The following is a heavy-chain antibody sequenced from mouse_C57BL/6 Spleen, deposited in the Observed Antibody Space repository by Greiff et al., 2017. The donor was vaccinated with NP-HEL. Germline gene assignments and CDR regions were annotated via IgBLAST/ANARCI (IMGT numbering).Heavy chain of an antibody. D-gene: IGHD1-1*01. CDR2: IYPRSGNT. J-gene: IGHJ1*03. CDR1: GYTFTSYG. Sequence: VQLQQSGAELARPGASVKLSCKASGYTFTSYGISWVKQRTGQGLEWIGEIYPRSGNTYYNEKFKGKATLTADKSSSTAYMELRSLTSEDSAVYFWARGGGYGSSEWYFDVWGTGTTVTVSS. V-gene: IGHV1-81*01. CDR3: ARGGGYGSSEWYFDV.